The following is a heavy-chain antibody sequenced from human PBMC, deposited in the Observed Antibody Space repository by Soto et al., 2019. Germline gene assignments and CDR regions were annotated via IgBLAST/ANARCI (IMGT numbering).Heavy chain of an antibody. Sequence: GGSLRLSCAASGFTFSHFWMNWVRQAPGKGLEWVAYISADGRETNHVDSVKGRFTISRDNAKNSLFLQMNSLGAEDTAVYYCARTPRLLDSWGQGTLVTVSS. V-gene: IGHV3-7*01. CDR1: GFTFSHFW. CDR2: ISADGRET. D-gene: IGHD6-6*01. CDR3: ARTPRLLDS. J-gene: IGHJ4*02.